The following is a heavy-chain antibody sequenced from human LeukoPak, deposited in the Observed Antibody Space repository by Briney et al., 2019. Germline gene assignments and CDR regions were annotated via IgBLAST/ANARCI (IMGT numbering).Heavy chain of an antibody. D-gene: IGHD2-15*01. J-gene: IGHJ6*03. CDR2: INTGNGNT. Sequence: GASVKVSCKASGYTFTNYAMHWVRQAPGQRLEWMGWINTGNGNTKYSQEFQGRVTITRDTSANTAYMELSSLRSEDMAVYYCASTVGCSGGSCYLNYYYYYMDVWGKGTTVTVSS. CDR3: ASTVGCSGGSCYLNYYYYYMDV. CDR1: GYTFTNYA. V-gene: IGHV1-3*03.